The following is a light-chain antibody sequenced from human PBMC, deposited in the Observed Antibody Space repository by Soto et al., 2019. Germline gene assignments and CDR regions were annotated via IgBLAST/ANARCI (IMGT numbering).Light chain of an antibody. J-gene: IGLJ2*01. CDR1: SSDVGSYNY. CDR3: SSYASSSTVV. Sequence: QSALTQPASVSGSPGQSIIISCAGTSSDVGSYNYVSWYQQHPGKAPKLMIYDVSNRPSGVSNRFSGSKSGNTASLTISGLQAEDEADYYCSSYASSSTVVFGGGTKLTVL. V-gene: IGLV2-14*01. CDR2: DVS.